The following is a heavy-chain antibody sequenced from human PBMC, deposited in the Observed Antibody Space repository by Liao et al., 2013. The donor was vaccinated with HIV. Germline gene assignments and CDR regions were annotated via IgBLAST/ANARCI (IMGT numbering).Heavy chain of an antibody. D-gene: IGHD1-26*01. CDR3: AATTSRRTEFDP. Sequence: QVQLQESGPGLVKPSETLSLTCTVSGGSISSYYWSWIRQPAGKGLEWIGRIYTSGSTNYNPSLKSRVTMSVDTSKNQFSLNLTSLTAADTAVYYCAATTSRRTEFDPWGQGTLVTVSS. CDR1: GGSISSYY. CDR2: IYTSGST. J-gene: IGHJ5*02. V-gene: IGHV4-4*07.